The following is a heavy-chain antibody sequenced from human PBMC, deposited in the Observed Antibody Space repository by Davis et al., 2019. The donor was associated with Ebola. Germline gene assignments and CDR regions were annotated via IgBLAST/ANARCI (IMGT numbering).Heavy chain of an antibody. V-gene: IGHV3-30*07. CDR3: ARENGPGYFDY. J-gene: IGHJ4*02. CDR1: KFTFRDYS. D-gene: IGHD3-10*01. CDR2: ISDDGSNR. Sequence: GESLKISCIASKFTFRDYSMNWVRQAPGKGLEWVAIISDDGSNRFYADSVKGRFTISRDNAKNSLYLQMNSLRAEDTAVYYCARENGPGYFDYWGQGTLVTVSS.